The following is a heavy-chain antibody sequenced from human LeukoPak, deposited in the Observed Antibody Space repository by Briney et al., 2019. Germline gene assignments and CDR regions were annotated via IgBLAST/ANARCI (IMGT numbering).Heavy chain of an antibody. D-gene: IGHD3-22*01. V-gene: IGHV1-18*01. CDR1: GYTFNSHG. CDR3: AKDQYYDSKGWFDA. CDR2: ISTYNGNT. J-gene: IGHJ5*02. Sequence: ASVKVSCKASGYTFNSHGITWVRQAPGQGLEWMGWISTYNGNTNYAPKLQGRVTMTTDTSTSTAYMDLRSLRSDDTAVYYCAKDQYYDSKGWFDAWGQGTPVTVSS.